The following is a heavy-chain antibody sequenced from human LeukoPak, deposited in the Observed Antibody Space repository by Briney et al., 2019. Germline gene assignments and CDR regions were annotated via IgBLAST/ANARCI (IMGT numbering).Heavy chain of an antibody. CDR2: IYYSGST. CDR3: ARGPEEVKAVAGTRGFDY. V-gene: IGHV4-59*08. D-gene: IGHD6-19*01. J-gene: IGHJ4*02. Sequence: ASETLSLTCTVSGGSISSYYWSWIRQPPGKGLEWIGYIYYSGSTNYNPSLKSRVTISVDTSKNQFSLKLSSVTAADTAVYYCARGPEEVKAVAGTRGFDYWGQGTLVTVSS. CDR1: GGSISSYY.